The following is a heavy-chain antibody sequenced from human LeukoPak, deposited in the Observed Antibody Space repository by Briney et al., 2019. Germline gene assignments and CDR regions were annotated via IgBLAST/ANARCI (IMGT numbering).Heavy chain of an antibody. CDR2: IYYSGST. V-gene: IGHV4-30-4*01. Sequence: SETLSLTCTVSGGSISSGDYYWSWIRQPPGKGLEWIGYIYYSGSTYYNPSPKSRVTISVDTSKNQFSLKLSSVTAADTAVYYCVRGRDGYGYNWFDPWGQGTLVTVSS. D-gene: IGHD5-24*01. J-gene: IGHJ5*02. CDR3: VRGRDGYGYNWFDP. CDR1: GGSISSGDYY.